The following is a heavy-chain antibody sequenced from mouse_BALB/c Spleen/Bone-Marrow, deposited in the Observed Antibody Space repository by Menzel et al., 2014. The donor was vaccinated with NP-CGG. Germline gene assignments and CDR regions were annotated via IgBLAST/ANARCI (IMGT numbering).Heavy chain of an antibody. D-gene: IGHD1-1*01. V-gene: IGHV5-17*02. CDR3: ARSGSSSGYFDY. Sequence: EVQLQQSGGGLVQPGGSRKLSCAASGFTFSSFGMHRVRQAPEKALEWVAYISSGSSTVYYADKVMGRFTISRDNPKNTLFLQMTSLRSEDTAMYYCARSGSSSGYFDYWGQGTTLTVSS. J-gene: IGHJ2*01. CDR2: ISSGSSTV. CDR1: GFTFSSFG.